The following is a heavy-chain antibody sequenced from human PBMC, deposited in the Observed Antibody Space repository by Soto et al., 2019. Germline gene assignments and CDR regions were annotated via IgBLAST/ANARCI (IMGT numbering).Heavy chain of an antibody. CDR3: ARAPICSGGSCSAGDNWFDP. Sequence: QVQLQQWGAGLLKPSETLSLTCAVYGGSFSGYYWSWIRQPPGKGLEWLGEINHSGSTNYNPSLNSRVTISVDTSKNQFSLKLSSVTAADTAVYYCARAPICSGGSCSAGDNWFDPWGQGTLVTVSS. V-gene: IGHV4-34*01. J-gene: IGHJ5*02. CDR1: GGSFSGYY. D-gene: IGHD2-15*01. CDR2: INHSGST.